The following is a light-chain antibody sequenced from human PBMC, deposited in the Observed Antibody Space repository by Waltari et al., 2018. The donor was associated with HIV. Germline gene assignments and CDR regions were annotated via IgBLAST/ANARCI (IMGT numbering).Light chain of an antibody. J-gene: IGLJ2*01. CDR2: QDS. CDR3: QAWDSSTVV. CDR1: RWGDKY. V-gene: IGLV3-1*01. Sequence: YELTQPPSVSVSPGQTASLTCSGDRWGDKYACWYQQKPGQSPVVVIDQDSKRPSGIPERFSGSNSGNTATLTISGTQAMDEADYYCQAWDSSTVVFGGGTKLTVL.